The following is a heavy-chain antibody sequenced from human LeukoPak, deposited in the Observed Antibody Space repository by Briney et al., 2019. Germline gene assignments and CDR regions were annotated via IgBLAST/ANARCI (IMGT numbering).Heavy chain of an antibody. J-gene: IGHJ4*02. CDR1: GGSISSYY. V-gene: IGHV4-59*08. CDR3: ARHSAVGDYLDY. CDR2: IYYSGST. Sequence: SETLSLTCTVSGGSISSYYWSWIRQPPGKGLEWIGYIYYSGSTNYNPSLKSRVTISVDTSKNQFSLKLSSVTAADTAVYYCARHSAVGDYLDYWGQGTLVTVSS. D-gene: IGHD3-10*01.